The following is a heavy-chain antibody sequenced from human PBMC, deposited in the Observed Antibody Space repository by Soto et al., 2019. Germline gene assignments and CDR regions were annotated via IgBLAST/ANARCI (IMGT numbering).Heavy chain of an antibody. V-gene: IGHV3-15*01. Sequence: GGSLRLSCAASGFTFSNAWMSWVRQAPGKGLEWVGRIKSKTDGGTTDYAAPVKGRFTISRDDSKNTLYLQMNSLKTEDSAVYYCTTTEGGSDDFWSGYFRIVEVGGQETTDTVSS. D-gene: IGHD3-3*01. CDR2: IKSKTDGGTT. CDR3: TTTEGGSDDFWSGYFRIVEV. CDR1: GFTFSNAW. J-gene: IGHJ6*02.